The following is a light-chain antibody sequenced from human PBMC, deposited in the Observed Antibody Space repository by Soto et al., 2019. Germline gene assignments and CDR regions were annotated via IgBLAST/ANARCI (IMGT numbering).Light chain of an antibody. Sequence: DIQMTQSPSSLSASVGDRVTITCRASQGISHDLAWYQQKPGKVPKLLIYAASTLQSGVPSRFSGSGSGTDFTLTISGLHPEDVATYYCQKYNTAPLTFGQGTR. CDR1: QGISHD. CDR2: AAS. J-gene: IGKJ5*01. CDR3: QKYNTAPLT. V-gene: IGKV1-27*01.